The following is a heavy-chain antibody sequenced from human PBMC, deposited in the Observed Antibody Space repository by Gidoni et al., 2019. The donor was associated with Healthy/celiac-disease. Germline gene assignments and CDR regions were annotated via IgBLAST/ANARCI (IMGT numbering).Heavy chain of an antibody. Sequence: VQLVESGVGVVQPGGSLRLPCAASGFTLRRYGMHWVRQAPGKGLEWVAVISYDGSNKYYADSVKGRFTISRDNSKNTLYLQMNSLRAEDTAVYYCAKDTYDFWRGYIFDYWGQGTLVTVSS. V-gene: IGHV3-30*18. CDR1: GFTLRRYG. CDR3: AKDTYDFWRGYIFDY. J-gene: IGHJ4*02. CDR2: ISYDGSNK. D-gene: IGHD3-3*01.